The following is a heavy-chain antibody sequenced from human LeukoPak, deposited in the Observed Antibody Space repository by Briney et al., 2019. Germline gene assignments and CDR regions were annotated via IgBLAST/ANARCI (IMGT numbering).Heavy chain of an antibody. CDR1: CGSISTGNYW. CDR3: ARQMGVGVWALDY. CDR2: IFHTGKT. D-gene: IGHD3-16*01. V-gene: IGHV4-39*01. J-gene: IGHJ4*02. Sequence: PSETLSLTCDVSCGSISTGNYWWGWLRQPPGKGLEWIGIIFHTGKTHDNPSLKSRVSMSVDTSKNQFSLRLSAVTAADTAVYYCARQMGVGVWALDYWGQGALVTVSS.